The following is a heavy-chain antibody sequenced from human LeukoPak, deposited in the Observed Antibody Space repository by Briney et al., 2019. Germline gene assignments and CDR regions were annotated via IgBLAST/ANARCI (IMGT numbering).Heavy chain of an antibody. CDR1: GFTVSSNY. J-gene: IGHJ4*02. V-gene: IGHV3-53*01. CDR2: IYNSGNT. Sequence: PGGSLRLSCAASGFTVSSNYMGWVRQAPGKGLEWVSVIYNSGNTYYADFVKGRFAISRDNSKNTLYLQMNSLRADDTAVYYCAKVASDGRGWYHFDYWGQGTLVTVSS. CDR3: AKVASDGRGWYHFDY. D-gene: IGHD6-19*01.